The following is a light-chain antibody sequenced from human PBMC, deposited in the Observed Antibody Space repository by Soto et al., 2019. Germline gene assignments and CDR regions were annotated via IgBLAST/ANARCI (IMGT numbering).Light chain of an antibody. CDR2: GNS. Sequence: QSVLTQPPSVSGAPGQRVTLSCTGSSSNIGAGYDVHWYQQLPGTAPKLLIYGNSNRPSGVPDRFSGYKSGTSASLAITGLQAEDEADYYCQSYDSSLSGVVFGGGTKLTVL. CDR1: SSNIGAGYD. CDR3: QSYDSSLSGVV. V-gene: IGLV1-40*01. J-gene: IGLJ2*01.